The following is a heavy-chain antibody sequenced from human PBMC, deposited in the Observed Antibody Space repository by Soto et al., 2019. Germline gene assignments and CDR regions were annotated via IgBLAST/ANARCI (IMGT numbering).Heavy chain of an antibody. CDR2: IYYSGST. Sequence: SETLSLTCTVSGGSISSSSYYWGWIRQPPGKGLEWIGSIYYSGSTYYNPSLKSRVTISVDTSKNQFSLKLSSVTAADTAVYYCARLPRPGDILTGYYIAHGPSEPLIFDYWGQGTLVTVSS. D-gene: IGHD3-9*01. CDR1: GGSISSSSYY. CDR3: ARLPRPGDILTGYYIAHGPSEPLIFDY. J-gene: IGHJ4*02. V-gene: IGHV4-39*01.